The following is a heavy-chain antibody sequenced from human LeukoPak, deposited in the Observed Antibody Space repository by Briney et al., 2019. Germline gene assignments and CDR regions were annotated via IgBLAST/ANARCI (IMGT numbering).Heavy chain of an antibody. V-gene: IGHV5-10-1*01. CDR1: GYSFTSYW. CDR3: EGNPGIAAAGTSDY. D-gene: IGHD6-13*01. Sequence: VESLKIYCKGSGYSFTSYWISWARQMPVKGLEWMGRIDPSDSYTNYSPSFQGHVTISADKSISTAYLQWSRLKASDTDMYYCEGNPGIAAAGTSDYWGQGTLVTVSS. J-gene: IGHJ4*02. CDR2: IDPSDSYT.